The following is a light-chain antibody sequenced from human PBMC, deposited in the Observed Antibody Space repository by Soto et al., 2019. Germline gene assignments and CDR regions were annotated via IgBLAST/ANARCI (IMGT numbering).Light chain of an antibody. CDR1: QIINTY. CDR3: QQSYSSTRT. J-gene: IGKJ1*01. V-gene: IGKV1-39*01. Sequence: QITPSPSSLSATIGKRITNSFRASQIINTYLNWYQQKPGKANKLLIYLASRLQSGVPSRLSGSGSGTDFTLAISSLQPEDFATYYCQQSYSSTRTFGQGTKVDIX. CDR2: LAS.